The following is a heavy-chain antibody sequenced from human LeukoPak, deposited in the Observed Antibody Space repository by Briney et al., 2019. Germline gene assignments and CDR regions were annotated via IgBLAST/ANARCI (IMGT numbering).Heavy chain of an antibody. V-gene: IGHV3-7*01. CDR3: VGGSHMDV. CDR2: IKQDGSEK. J-gene: IGHJ6*03. D-gene: IGHD3-16*01. CDR1: GFIFSSYW. Sequence: GGSLCLSCAASGFIFSSYWMTWVRQAPGKGLEWVANIKQDGSEKYYVDSVKGRFTISRDNAKKSLYLQMNSLRVEDTAVYYCVGGSHMDVWGKGTTVTVFS.